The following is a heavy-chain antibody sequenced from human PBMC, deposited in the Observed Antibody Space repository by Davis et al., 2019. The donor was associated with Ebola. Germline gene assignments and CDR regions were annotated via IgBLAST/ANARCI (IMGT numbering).Heavy chain of an antibody. V-gene: IGHV3-9*01. CDR1: GFTFDDYA. CDR2: ISWNSGSI. CDR3: AKAAAAGTGVFDY. J-gene: IGHJ4*02. D-gene: IGHD6-13*01. Sequence: SLKISCAASGFTFDDYAMHWVRQAPGKGLEWVSGISWNSGSIGYADSVKGRFTISRDNAKNSLYLQMNSLRAEDTALYYCAKAAAAGTGVFDYRGQGTLVTVSS.